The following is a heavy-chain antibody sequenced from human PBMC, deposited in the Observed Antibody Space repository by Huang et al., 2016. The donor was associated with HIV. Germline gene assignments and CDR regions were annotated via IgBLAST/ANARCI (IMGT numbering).Heavy chain of an antibody. D-gene: IGHD3-10*01. V-gene: IGHV4-61*09. CDR2: IHTGGTT. Sequence: QVQLQESGPGLVKPSQTLSLTCAVSGDSISSGSFYWGWIRQPAGKGREWLGHIHTGGTTNDSPSLKSRVTISVDTSKNQISLKLSSVTAADTAVYYGARGSYVPYYYFYMDVWGKGTTVTVSS. CDR3: ARGSYVPYYYFYMDV. CDR1: GDSISSGSFY. J-gene: IGHJ6*03.